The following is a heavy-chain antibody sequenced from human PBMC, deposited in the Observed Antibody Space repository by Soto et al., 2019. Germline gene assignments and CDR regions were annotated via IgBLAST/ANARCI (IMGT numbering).Heavy chain of an antibody. J-gene: IGHJ2*01. CDR2: INAGNGNT. V-gene: IGHV1-3*01. D-gene: IGHD4-17*01. CDR1: GYTFTSYA. Sequence: QVQLVQSGAEVKKPGASVKVSCKASGYTFTSYAMHWVRQAPGQRLEWMGWINAGNGNTKYSQKFQGRATITRDTSASTAYMELSTLRSEDTAVYYCARAVYPLTTVTLPYWYFDLWGRGPLVPVSS. CDR3: ARAVYPLTTVTLPYWYFDL.